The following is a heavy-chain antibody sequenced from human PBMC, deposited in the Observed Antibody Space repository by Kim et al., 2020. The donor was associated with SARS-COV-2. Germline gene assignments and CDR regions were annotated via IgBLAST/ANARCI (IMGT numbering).Heavy chain of an antibody. Sequence: GGSLRLSCGASGFTFSNSWMTWVRQAPGKGLEWVANIHEDGSTRSYMDSVKGRFTISRDNAENSLYLQMNSLRVEDTAVYYCARDRSPQTGSHVYDAFDIWGQGTMVTISS. CDR3: ARDRSPQTGSHVYDAFDI. V-gene: IGHV3-7*01. CDR2: IHEDGSTR. J-gene: IGHJ3*02. CDR1: GFTFSNSW.